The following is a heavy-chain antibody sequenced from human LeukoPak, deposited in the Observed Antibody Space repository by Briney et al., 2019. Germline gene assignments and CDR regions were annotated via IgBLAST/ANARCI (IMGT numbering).Heavy chain of an antibody. Sequence: GASVKVSCKASGGTFSSYAINWVRQAPGQGLEWMGGIIPIFGTANYAQKFQGRVTITTDESTSTAYMGLSSLRSEDTAVYYCARVGNYDWFDPWGQGTLVTVSS. CDR2: IIPIFGTA. D-gene: IGHD4-11*01. J-gene: IGHJ5*02. CDR1: GGTFSSYA. V-gene: IGHV1-69*05. CDR3: ARVGNYDWFDP.